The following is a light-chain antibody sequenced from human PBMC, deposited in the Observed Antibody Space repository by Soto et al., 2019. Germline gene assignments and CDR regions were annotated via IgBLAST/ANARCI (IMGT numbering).Light chain of an antibody. J-gene: IGKJ1*01. CDR3: QQYGGSPRT. Sequence: EIVLTQSPGTLSLSPGEGATLSCRASQSINSFLAWYQQRRGQAPRLLIHGASNRATGIPDRFSGSGSGPDFTLTISRLEPEDCAVYYCQQYGGSPRTFGQGTKVDIK. CDR1: QSINSF. CDR2: GAS. V-gene: IGKV3-20*01.